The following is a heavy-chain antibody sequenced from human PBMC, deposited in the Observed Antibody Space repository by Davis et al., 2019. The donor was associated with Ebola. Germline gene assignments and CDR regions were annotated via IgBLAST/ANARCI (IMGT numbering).Heavy chain of an antibody. CDR1: GYSFTSYW. J-gene: IGHJ4*02. Sequence: PGGSLRLSCKGSGYSFTSYWIGWVRQMPGKGLEWMGIIYPGDSDTRYSPSFQGQVTISADKSISTAYLQWSSLKASDTAMYYCARRRGWDGYKWGNFDYWGQGTLVTVSS. V-gene: IGHV5-51*01. D-gene: IGHD5-24*01. CDR3: ARRRGWDGYKWGNFDY. CDR2: IYPGDSDT.